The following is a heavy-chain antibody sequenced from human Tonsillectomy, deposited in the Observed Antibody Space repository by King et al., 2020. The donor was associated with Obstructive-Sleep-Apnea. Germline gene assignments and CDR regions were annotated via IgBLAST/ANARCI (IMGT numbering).Heavy chain of an antibody. CDR3: AREGLGIGQQLAADY. CDR2: IYQSGTT. Sequence: QLQESGPGLVKPSETLSLTCTVSGYSISSGYYWGWLRQPPGKGLEWIGSIYQSGTTYYNLSLKSRVTISVDTSKNQFSLNLSSVTAADTAVYYCAREGLGIGQQLAADYWGQGTLVTVSS. D-gene: IGHD6-13*01. J-gene: IGHJ4*02. CDR1: GYSISSGYY. V-gene: IGHV4-38-2*02.